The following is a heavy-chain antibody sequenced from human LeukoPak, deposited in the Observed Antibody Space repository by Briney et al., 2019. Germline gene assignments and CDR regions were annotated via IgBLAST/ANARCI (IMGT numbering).Heavy chain of an antibody. CDR3: VKDGYCSSASCYAGHWFDA. D-gene: IGHD2-2*03. Sequence: PGGSLRVSCIASGFTFSNYGMHWVRQAPGKGLDWVAFIRFDESDKYYADSVKGRFTISRDNSKNTVYLQMNSLRPEDTAVYYCVKDGYCSSASCYAGHWFDAWGQGTLVTVSS. J-gene: IGHJ5*02. CDR2: IRFDESDK. CDR1: GFTFSNYG. V-gene: IGHV3-30*02.